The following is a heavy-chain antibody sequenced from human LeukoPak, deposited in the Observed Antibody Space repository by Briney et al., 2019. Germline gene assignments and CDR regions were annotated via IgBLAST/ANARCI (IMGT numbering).Heavy chain of an antibody. CDR1: GGSFSGYY. Sequence: SETLSLTCAVYGGSFSGYYWSWIRQSPGKGLEWIGSIYYSGSTYYNPSLKSRVTISVDTSKNQFSLKLSSVTAADTAVYYCARVAPEDIVVVPAAKHVTFFDYWGQGTLVTVSS. V-gene: IGHV4-34*01. J-gene: IGHJ4*02. CDR2: IYYSGST. D-gene: IGHD2-2*01. CDR3: ARVAPEDIVVVPAAKHVTFFDY.